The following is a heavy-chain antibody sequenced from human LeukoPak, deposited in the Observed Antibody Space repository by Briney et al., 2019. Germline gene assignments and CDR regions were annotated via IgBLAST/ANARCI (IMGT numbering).Heavy chain of an antibody. V-gene: IGHV1-2*02. CDR3: ARGQKYSSGWYGGY. CDR1: GYTFTGYY. CDR2: INPNSGGT. J-gene: IGHJ4*02. D-gene: IGHD6-19*01. Sequence: ASVKVSCKASGYTFTGYYMHWVRQAPGQGLEWMGWINPNSGGTNYAQKFQGRVTMTRGTSISTAYMELSRLRSDDTAVYYCARGQKYSSGWYGGYWGQGTLVTVSS.